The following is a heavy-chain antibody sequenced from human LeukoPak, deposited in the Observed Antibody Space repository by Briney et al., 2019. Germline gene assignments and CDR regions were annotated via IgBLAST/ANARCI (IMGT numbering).Heavy chain of an antibody. CDR2: ISYDGSNK. J-gene: IGHJ3*02. CDR1: GLTFSSYG. D-gene: IGHD3-22*01. CDR3: AKDRGYYDSSGYPI. V-gene: IGHV3-30*18. Sequence: QPGRSLRLSGAASGLTFSSYGMDWGRQGPGKGLEWVAVISYDGSNKYYADSVKGRFTIPRDNSKHTLYLQMNSLRAEDTAVYYCAKDRGYYDSSGYPIWGQGTMVTVSS.